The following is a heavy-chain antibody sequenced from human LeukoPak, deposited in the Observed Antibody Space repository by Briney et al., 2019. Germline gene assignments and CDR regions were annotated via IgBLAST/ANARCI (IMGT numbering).Heavy chain of an antibody. CDR1: GGSISSSSYY. CDR2: IYYSGST. V-gene: IGHV4-39*01. D-gene: IGHD3-10*01. J-gene: IGHJ4*02. Sequence: PSETLSLTCTVSGGSISSSSYYWGWIRQPPGKGLEWIGSIYYSGSTYYNPSLKSRVTISVDTSKNQLSLKLSSVTAADTAVYYCARLWMHYYGSGSYYYFDYWGQGTLVTVSS. CDR3: ARLWMHYYGSGSYYYFDY.